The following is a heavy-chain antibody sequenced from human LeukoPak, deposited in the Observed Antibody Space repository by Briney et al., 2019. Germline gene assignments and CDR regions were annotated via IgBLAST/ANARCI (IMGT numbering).Heavy chain of an antibody. V-gene: IGHV3-30*14. Sequence: GGSLRLSCAASGFTFRNYVIHWVRQAPGKGLEWVAVTSSDLNVKLYADSVKGRFTISRDNSRNTVYLQMNSLRAEDTAVYYCVRDPGLDSRGNYVLDWGQGTLVTVSS. CDR2: TSSDLNVK. J-gene: IGHJ4*02. CDR1: GFTFRNYV. CDR3: VRDPGLDSRGNYVLD. D-gene: IGHD2-8*01.